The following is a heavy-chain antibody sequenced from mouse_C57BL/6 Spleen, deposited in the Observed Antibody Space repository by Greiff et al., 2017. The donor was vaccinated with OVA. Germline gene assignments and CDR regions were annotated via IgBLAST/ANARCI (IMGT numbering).Heavy chain of an antibody. CDR1: GYSITSGYY. D-gene: IGHD2-1*01. CDR3: ATYGNLFDY. V-gene: IGHV3-6*01. CDR2: ISYDGSN. Sequence: EVKVEESGPGLVKPSQSLSLTCSVTGYSITSGYYWNWIRQFPGNKLEWMGYISYDGSNNYNPSLKNRISITRDTSKNQFFLKLNSVTTEDTATYYCATYGNLFDYWGQGTTLTVSS. J-gene: IGHJ2*01.